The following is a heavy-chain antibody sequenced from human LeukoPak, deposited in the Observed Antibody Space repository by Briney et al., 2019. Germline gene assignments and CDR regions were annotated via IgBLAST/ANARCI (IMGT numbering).Heavy chain of an antibody. V-gene: IGHV4-30-4*08. CDR3: AREGYDFWSGYPNWFDP. CDR1: GGSISSGDYY. CDR2: IYYSGST. J-gene: IGHJ5*02. D-gene: IGHD3-3*01. Sequence: SQTLSLTCTVSGGSISSGDYYWSWIRQPPGKGLEWIGYIYYSGSTYYNPSLKSRVTISVNTSKNQFSLKLSSVTAADTAVYYCAREGYDFWSGYPNWFDPWGQGTLVTVSS.